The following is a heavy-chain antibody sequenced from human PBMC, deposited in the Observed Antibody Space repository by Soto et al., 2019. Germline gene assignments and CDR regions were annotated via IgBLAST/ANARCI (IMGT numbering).Heavy chain of an antibody. V-gene: IGHV4-34*01. CDR1: GGYYSGYY. D-gene: IGHD4-17*01. J-gene: IGHJ4*02. Sequence: WDPLTLTCGDYGGYYSGYYWSWIRQPPGKGLEWIGQMNHSGSTNYNPSLKSRVTISVDTSKSRFSLKLSSVTAGDTAVYYCARSQRRTAGDYWGQGTLVTVS. CDR3: ARSQRRTAGDY. CDR2: MNHSGST.